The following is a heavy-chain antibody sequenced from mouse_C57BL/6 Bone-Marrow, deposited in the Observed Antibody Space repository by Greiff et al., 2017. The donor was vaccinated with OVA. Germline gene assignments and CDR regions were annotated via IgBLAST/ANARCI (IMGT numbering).Heavy chain of an antibody. V-gene: IGHV3-8*01. CDR3: ARSPLHYDGGDWYFDV. CDR2: ISYSGST. Sequence: EVHLVESGPGLAKPSQTLSLTCSVTGYSITSDYWNWIRKFPGNKLEYMGYISYSGSTYYNPSLKSRISITRDTSKNQYYLQLNSVTTEDTATYYCARSPLHYDGGDWYFDVWGTGTTVTVSS. CDR1: GYSITSDY. D-gene: IGHD1-2*01. J-gene: IGHJ1*03.